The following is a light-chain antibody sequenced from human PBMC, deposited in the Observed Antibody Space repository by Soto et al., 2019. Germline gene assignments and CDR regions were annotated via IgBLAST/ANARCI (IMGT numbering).Light chain of an antibody. CDR1: SGHNSYA. Sequence: QPVLTQPPSASASLGASVKLTCTLISGHNSYALAWHQQQPEKGPRYLMKLNSDGSHSKGDGIPDRFSGSSSGAERYLTIPSLQSEDEADYYCQTWSTDIRVSGGGTKLTVL. CDR2: LNSDGSH. CDR3: QTWSTDIRV. V-gene: IGLV4-69*01. J-gene: IGLJ3*02.